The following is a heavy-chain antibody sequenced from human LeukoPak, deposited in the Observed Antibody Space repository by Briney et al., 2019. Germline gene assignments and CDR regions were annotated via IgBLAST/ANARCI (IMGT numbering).Heavy chain of an antibody. CDR1: GFTFSSYG. Sequence: GGSLRLSCVASGFTFSSYGMHWVRQAPGKGLEWVAFIRYDGSDKYYADSVKGRFTISRDNSKNTLYLQMNSLRAEDTAVYYCAKDLVAIVATAGDYWGQGTLVTVSS. V-gene: IGHV3-30*02. J-gene: IGHJ4*02. D-gene: IGHD5-12*01. CDR2: IRYDGSDK. CDR3: AKDLVAIVATAGDY.